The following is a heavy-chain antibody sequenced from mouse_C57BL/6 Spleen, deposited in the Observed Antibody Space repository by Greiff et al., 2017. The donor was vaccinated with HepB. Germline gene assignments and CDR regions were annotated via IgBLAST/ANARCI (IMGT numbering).Heavy chain of an antibody. CDR1: GFTFSSYG. Sequence: EVKVVESGGDLVKPGGSLKLSCAASGFTFSSYGMSWVRQTPDKRLEWVATISSGGSYTYYPDSVKGRFTISRDNAKNTLYLQMSSLKSEDTAMYYCARADGYYDYWGQGTTLTVSS. CDR2: ISSGGSYT. D-gene: IGHD2-3*01. V-gene: IGHV5-6*01. CDR3: ARADGYYDY. J-gene: IGHJ2*01.